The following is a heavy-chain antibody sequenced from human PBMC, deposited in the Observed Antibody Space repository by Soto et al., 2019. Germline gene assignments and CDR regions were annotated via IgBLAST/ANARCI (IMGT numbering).Heavy chain of an antibody. J-gene: IGHJ4*02. CDR2: ISAYNGNT. Sequence: ASVKVSRKASGYTFTSYGISWVRQAPGQGLEWMGWISAYNGNTNYAQKLQGRVTMTTDTSTSTAYMELRSLRSDDTAVYYCARNNEDYVWGSYRYFDYWGQGTLVTVSS. CDR3: ARNNEDYVWGSYRYFDY. V-gene: IGHV1-18*04. D-gene: IGHD3-16*02. CDR1: GYTFTSYG.